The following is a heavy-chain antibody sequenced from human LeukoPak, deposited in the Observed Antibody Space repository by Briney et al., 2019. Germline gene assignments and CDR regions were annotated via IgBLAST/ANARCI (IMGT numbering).Heavy chain of an antibody. V-gene: IGHV4-39*01. CDR3: ARLYYDSRGYYWFDR. D-gene: IGHD3-22*01. CDR1: GGSVTSTSFY. Sequence: SETLSLTCTVSGGSVTSTSFYWGWIRQPPGKGLAWLGSIYYSGSTYDNPSLKSRVTISVDRSKNQFSLKLSSVTAADTAVYYCARLYYDSRGYYWFDRWGHGTLVTVSS. J-gene: IGHJ5*02. CDR2: IYYSGST.